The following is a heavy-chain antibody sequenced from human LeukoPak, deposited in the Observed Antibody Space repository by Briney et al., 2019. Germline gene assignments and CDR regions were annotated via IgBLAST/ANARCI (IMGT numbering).Heavy chain of an antibody. CDR1: GGSISSSSYY. CDR2: IYYSGST. D-gene: IGHD2-2*01. CDR3: ARRRGYREYQLLLYFDY. V-gene: IGHV4-39*01. J-gene: IGHJ4*02. Sequence: SETLSLTCTVPGGSISSSSYYWGWIRQPPGKGLEWIGSIYYSGSTYYNPSLKSRVTISVDTSKNQFSLKLSSVTAADTAVYYCARRRGYREYQLLLYFDYWGQGTLVTVSS.